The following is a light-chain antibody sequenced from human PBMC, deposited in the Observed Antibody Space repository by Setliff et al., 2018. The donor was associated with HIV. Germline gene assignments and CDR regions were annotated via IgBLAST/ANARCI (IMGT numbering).Light chain of an antibody. J-gene: IGLJ1*01. Sequence: QSVLTQPPSASGTPGQRVTISCSGSSSNIGSNYVYWYQQLPGTAPKLLIYRSNQRPSGVPDRFSGSKSGTSASLAISGLRSEDEADYYCAAWDDSLSGLYVFGAGTKATVL. CDR3: AAWDDSLSGLYV. CDR1: SSNIGSNY. CDR2: RSN. V-gene: IGLV1-47*01.